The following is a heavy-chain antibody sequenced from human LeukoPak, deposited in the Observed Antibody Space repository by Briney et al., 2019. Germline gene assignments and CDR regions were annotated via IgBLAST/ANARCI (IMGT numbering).Heavy chain of an antibody. CDR3: AKEGVVPAALDY. Sequence: PGGSLRLSCAASGFTFSHYNMNWVRQAPGKGLEWVSYITGSSTTIYYADSVKGRFTISRDNSKNTLYLQMNSLRAEDTAVYYCAKEGVVPAALDYWGQGTLVTASS. D-gene: IGHD2-2*01. CDR1: GFTFSHYN. CDR2: ITGSSTTI. V-gene: IGHV3-48*01. J-gene: IGHJ4*02.